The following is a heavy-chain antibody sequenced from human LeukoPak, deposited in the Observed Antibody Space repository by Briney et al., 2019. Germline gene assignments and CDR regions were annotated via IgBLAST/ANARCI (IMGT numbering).Heavy chain of an antibody. Sequence: PGGSLRLSCAASGFTFSTYAMSWVRQAPGKGQEWVSGISGSGGTTYYADSVKGRFTIFRDNSNNMLYLQMNSLRAEDTAVYYCAKEYRGGWPFDYWGQGTLVTVSS. CDR1: GFTFSTYA. J-gene: IGHJ4*02. CDR2: ISGSGGTT. CDR3: AKEYRGGWPFDY. D-gene: IGHD6-19*01. V-gene: IGHV3-23*01.